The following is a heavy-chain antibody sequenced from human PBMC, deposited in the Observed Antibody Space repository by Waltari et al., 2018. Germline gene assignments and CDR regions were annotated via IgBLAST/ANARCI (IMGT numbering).Heavy chain of an antibody. CDR1: GGPIRSSSYS. Sequence: QLQLQESGPGLVRPSETLSLTCTVPGGPIRSSSYSGGWTRQSPGKDLEWIGSIYYTGNTFYNPSLERRVTMSVDTSKNQFSLKLSSVTATDTAMYYCASELPRIVVVPGDAYIWGQGTLVTVSS. D-gene: IGHD2-2*01. CDR2: IYYTGNT. CDR3: ASELPRIVVVPGDAYI. V-gene: IGHV4-39*01. J-gene: IGHJ4*02.